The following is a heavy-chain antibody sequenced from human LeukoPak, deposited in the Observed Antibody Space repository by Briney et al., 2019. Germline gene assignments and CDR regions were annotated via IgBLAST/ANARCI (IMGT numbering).Heavy chain of an antibody. CDR1: GGSISSSSYY. CDR3: ARPSIAARDFDY. V-gene: IGHV4-39*01. Sequence: PSETLSLTCTVSGGSISSSSYYWGWIRQPPGKGLEWVGSIYYSGNTYYNPSLKSRVTISVDTSKNQFSLKLSSVTAADTVVYYCARPSIAARDFDYWGQGTLVTVSS. J-gene: IGHJ4*02. CDR2: IYYSGNT. D-gene: IGHD6-6*01.